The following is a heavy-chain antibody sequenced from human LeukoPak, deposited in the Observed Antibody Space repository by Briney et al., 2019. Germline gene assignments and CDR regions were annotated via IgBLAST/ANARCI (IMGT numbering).Heavy chain of an antibody. V-gene: IGHV1-24*01. Sequence: ASVKVSCKVSGYTLTELSMHWVRQAPGKGPEWMGGFDPEDGETIYAQKFQGRVTMTEDTSTDTAYMELSSLRSEDTAVYYCATRYVVGATTPFDYWGQGTLVTVSS. CDR1: GYTLTELS. J-gene: IGHJ4*02. CDR2: FDPEDGET. D-gene: IGHD1-26*01. CDR3: ATRYVVGATTPFDY.